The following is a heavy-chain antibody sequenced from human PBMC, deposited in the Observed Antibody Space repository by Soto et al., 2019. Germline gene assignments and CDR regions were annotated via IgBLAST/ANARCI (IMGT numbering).Heavy chain of an antibody. CDR3: AKRSPVSTYYFDY. CDR2: ICGGGGTT. Sequence: EVQLLESGGDLVQPGGSLRLSCAASGFSFSSYGMSWVRQAPGKGLEWVSSICGGGGTTYYADSVKGRFTISRDNSKNTLYLQMNSLKVEDTAVYYCAKRSPVSTYYFDYWGQGTLVTVSS. V-gene: IGHV3-23*01. CDR1: GFSFSSYG. J-gene: IGHJ4*02.